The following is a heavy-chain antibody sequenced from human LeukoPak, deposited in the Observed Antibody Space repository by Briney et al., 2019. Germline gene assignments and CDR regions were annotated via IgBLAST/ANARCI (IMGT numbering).Heavy chain of an antibody. D-gene: IGHD5-18*01. CDR1: GGSVSSGSYY. Sequence: PSETLSLTCTVSGGSVSSGSYYWSWIRQPPGKGLEWIGYIYYSGSTNYNPSLKSRVTISVDTSENQFSLKLSSVTAADTAVYYCARDREYSYGSVVDYWGQGTLVTVSS. CDR3: ARDREYSYGSVVDY. V-gene: IGHV4-61*01. J-gene: IGHJ4*02. CDR2: IYYSGST.